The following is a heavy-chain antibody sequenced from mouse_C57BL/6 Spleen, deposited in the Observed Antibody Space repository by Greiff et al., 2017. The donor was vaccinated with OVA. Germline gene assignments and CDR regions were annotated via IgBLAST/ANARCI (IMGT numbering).Heavy chain of an antibody. Sequence: QVQLQQSGAELMKPGASVKLSCKATGYTFTGYWIEWVKQRPGHGLEWIGEILPGSGSTNYNEKFKGKATVTADTSSNTAYMQLSSLTTEDSAIYYCARRLFTTTVVANWYFDVWGTGTTVTVSS. CDR1: GYTFTGYW. CDR3: ARRLFTTTVVANWYFDV. V-gene: IGHV1-9*01. CDR2: ILPGSGST. D-gene: IGHD1-1*01. J-gene: IGHJ1*03.